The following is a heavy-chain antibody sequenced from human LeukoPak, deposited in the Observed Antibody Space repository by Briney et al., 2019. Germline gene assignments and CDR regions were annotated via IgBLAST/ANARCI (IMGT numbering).Heavy chain of an antibody. CDR3: ARVFPGGCGDY. CDR1: GYTFTGYY. D-gene: IGHD2-15*01. V-gene: IGHV1-2*02. J-gene: IGHJ4*02. CDR2: INPNSGAT. Sequence: GASVKVSCKASGYTFTGYYMHWVRQAPGQGLEWMGWINPNSGATNYAQKFQGRVTMTRDTSISTAYMELRSLRSDDTAVYYCARVFPGGCGDYWGQGTLVTVSS.